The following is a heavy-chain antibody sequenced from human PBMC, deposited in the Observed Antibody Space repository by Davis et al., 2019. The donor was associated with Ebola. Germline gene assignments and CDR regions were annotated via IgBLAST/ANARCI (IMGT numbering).Heavy chain of an antibody. J-gene: IGHJ4*02. CDR2: TSYSENT. CDR3: ARGRDAYKTGLD. Sequence: MPSETLSLTCAVYGGTFSGYYWSWIRQPPGKGLEWIGETSYSENTNYNPSLKSRVTISIDTSRNQFSLRLTSVTAADTGVYYRARGRDAYKTGLDWGQGTLVTVAS. V-gene: IGHV4-34*01. D-gene: IGHD5-24*01. CDR1: GGTFSGYY.